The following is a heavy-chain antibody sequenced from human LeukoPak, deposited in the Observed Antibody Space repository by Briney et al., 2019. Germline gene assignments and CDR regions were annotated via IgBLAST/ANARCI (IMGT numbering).Heavy chain of an antibody. V-gene: IGHV5-51*01. CDR1: GFSFTTYW. CDR3: ARRGTVTPDAFDI. CDR2: IYPGDSDT. D-gene: IGHD4-17*01. J-gene: IGHJ3*02. Sequence: GESLKISCKASGFSFTTYWIAWVRQMPGKGLEWMGLIYPGDSDTRYSPSFQGQVTISADKSISTTYLQWSSLKASDTAMYYCARRGTVTPDAFDIWGQGTMVTVSS.